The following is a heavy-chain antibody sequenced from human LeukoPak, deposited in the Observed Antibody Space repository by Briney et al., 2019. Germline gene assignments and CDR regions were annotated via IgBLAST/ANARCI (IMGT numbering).Heavy chain of an antibody. D-gene: IGHD3-10*01. V-gene: IGHV4-39*01. Sequence: PSETLSLTCTVSGGSVSSGSYYWSWIRQPPGKGLEWIGSIYFSGGTYYNPSLKSRVTISVDTPKNQFSLKLSSVSAADTAVYYCARLDATSTMGPHIDFDYWGQGTLVTVSS. CDR1: GGSVSSGSYY. J-gene: IGHJ4*02. CDR3: ARLDATSTMGPHIDFDY. CDR2: IYFSGGT.